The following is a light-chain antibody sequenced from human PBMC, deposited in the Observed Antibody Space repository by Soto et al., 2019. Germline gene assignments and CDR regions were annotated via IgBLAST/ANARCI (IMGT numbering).Light chain of an antibody. CDR2: TTS. CDR3: QQSYSTPQT. J-gene: IGKJ4*01. CDR1: QTINKY. V-gene: IGKV1-39*01. Sequence: DIQMTQSPSSLSASVGDRVTITCRASQTINKYLNWYQQRPGKAPRLLIHTTSTFESGVPARFSGSGTGTDFALTFSSLQPEDSAIYFCQQSYSTPQTFGGGTKVEV.